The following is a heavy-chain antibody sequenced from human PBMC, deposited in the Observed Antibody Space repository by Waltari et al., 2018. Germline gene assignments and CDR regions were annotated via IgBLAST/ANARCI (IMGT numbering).Heavy chain of an antibody. V-gene: IGHV3-9*01. CDR3: AKVEASDTAMDYYGMDV. CDR2: ISWNSGSI. J-gene: IGHJ6*02. CDR1: GFTFDDYA. D-gene: IGHD5-18*01. Sequence: EVQLVESGGGLVQPGRSLRLSCAASGFTFDDYAMHWVRQAPGKGLEWVSGISWNSGSIGYADSVKGRFTISRDNAKNSLYLQMNRLRAEDTAVYYCAKVEASDTAMDYYGMDVWCQGTTVTVSS.